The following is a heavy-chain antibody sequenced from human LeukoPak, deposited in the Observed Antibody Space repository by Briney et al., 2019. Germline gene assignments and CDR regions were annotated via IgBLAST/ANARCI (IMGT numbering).Heavy chain of an antibody. V-gene: IGHV5-51*01. CDR2: INPGDSDT. J-gene: IGHJ3*02. CDR1: GFTFTNSW. Sequence: PGESLKISCKSSGFTFTNSWIGWVRQMPGKGLEWMGIINPGDSDTRYSPSFRGQVTMSVDKSISTAYLQWNSLKASDSAMYYCARPVGYSYGLGAFDIWGQGTMVTVSS. D-gene: IGHD5-18*01. CDR3: ARPVGYSYGLGAFDI.